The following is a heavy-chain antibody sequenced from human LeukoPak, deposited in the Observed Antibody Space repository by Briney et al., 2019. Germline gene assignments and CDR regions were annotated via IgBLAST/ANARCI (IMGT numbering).Heavy chain of an antibody. V-gene: IGHV3-72*01. Sequence: GGSLRPSCVASGFTFSDHYMDWVRQAPGKGLEWVGRVRNKANSFTTEYAASVKGRYTVSRDDSKNSVYLQMNSLNTEDTAVYYCARGAGSSRPSYYHGLDVWGQGTTVTVSS. D-gene: IGHD2-2*01. CDR3: ARGAGSSRPSYYHGLDV. J-gene: IGHJ6*02. CDR1: GFTFSDHY. CDR2: VRNKANSFTT.